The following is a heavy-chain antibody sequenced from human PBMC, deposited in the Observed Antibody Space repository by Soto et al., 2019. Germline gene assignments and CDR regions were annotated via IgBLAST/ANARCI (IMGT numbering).Heavy chain of an antibody. Sequence: QVQLVESGGGVVQPGRSLRLSCATSGFTFSRHSMHWVRQAPGKGLEWVAITSYDGTNVDSVKGRFTISRDYSKNTLYLQMNSLRPEDTAVYYCARGRAVGDTRDFDYWGQGTLVTVSS. CDR2: TSYDGT. CDR3: ARGRAVGDTRDFDY. V-gene: IGHV3-30-3*01. D-gene: IGHD1-26*01. CDR1: GFTFSRHS. J-gene: IGHJ4*02.